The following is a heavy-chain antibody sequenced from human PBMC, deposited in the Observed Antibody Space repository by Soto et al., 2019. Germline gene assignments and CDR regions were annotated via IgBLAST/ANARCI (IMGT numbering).Heavy chain of an antibody. CDR3: ARDYGRFGELSDTPNWFDP. D-gene: IGHD3-10*01. CDR2: IYHSGST. CDR1: GYSISSGYY. V-gene: IGHV4-38-2*02. Sequence: SETLSLTCAVSGYSISSGYYWGWIRQPPGKGLEWIGSIYHSGSTYYNPSLKSRVTISVDTSKNQFSLKLSSVTAADTAVYYCARDYGRFGELSDTPNWFDPWGQGTLVTVSS. J-gene: IGHJ5*02.